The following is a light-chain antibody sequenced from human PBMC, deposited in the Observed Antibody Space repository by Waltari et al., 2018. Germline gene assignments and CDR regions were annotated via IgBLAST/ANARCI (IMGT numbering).Light chain of an antibody. CDR1: QSVLSTSTNKNY. V-gene: IGKV4-1*01. Sequence: DIVMTQSPDSLAVSLGERXXINFKYSQSVLSTSTNKNYLAWYQQKPVQTPKLLIYLASTRASGVPDRFSGSGSGTEFTLTISSLQAEDVAVYYCQQYYSTPPTFGQGTRLEIK. J-gene: IGKJ5*01. CDR3: QQYYSTPPT. CDR2: LAS.